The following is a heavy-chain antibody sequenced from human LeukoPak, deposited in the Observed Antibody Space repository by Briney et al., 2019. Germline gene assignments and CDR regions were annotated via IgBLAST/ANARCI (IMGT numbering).Heavy chain of an antibody. V-gene: IGHV3-11*03. CDR3: ARHYGSEKTLVFV. J-gene: IGHJ4*02. CDR2: ISSRSSST. D-gene: IGHD3-10*01. CDR1: GFTFSDYY. Sequence: PGGSLRLSCAASGFTFSDYYMSWMRQAPGKGLEWVSYISSRSSSTNYADSVKGRFTISRDNAKKSLYLEMNSLRAEDTAVYYCARHYGSEKTLVFVWGQGTLVTVSS.